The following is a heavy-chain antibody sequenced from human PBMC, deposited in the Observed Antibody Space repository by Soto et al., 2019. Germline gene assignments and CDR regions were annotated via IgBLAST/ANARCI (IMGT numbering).Heavy chain of an antibody. J-gene: IGHJ6*02. CDR1: GFTFSSYA. CDR3: AKMEDNIAVAGPPRNLGMDV. CDR2: ISGSGGST. Sequence: EVQLLESGGGLVQPGGSLRLSCAASGFTFSSYAMSWVRQAPGKGLEWVSAISGSGGSTYYADSVKGRFTISRDNSKNRRYLQMNSLRAEDTAVYYCAKMEDNIAVAGPPRNLGMDVWGQGTTVTVSS. D-gene: IGHD6-19*01. V-gene: IGHV3-23*01.